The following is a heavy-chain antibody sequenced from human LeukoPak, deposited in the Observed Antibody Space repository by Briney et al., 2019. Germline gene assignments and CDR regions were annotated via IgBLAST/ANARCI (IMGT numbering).Heavy chain of an antibody. CDR1: GFIFSIYN. J-gene: IGHJ2*01. Sequence: PGGSLRLSCTGSGFIFSIYNMNWVRQAPGKGLEWVANIKQDGSEKYYVGSVKGRFTISRDNAKNSLYLQMNSLRTEDTAVYYCARALYRQRVVVVNAKNYWYFDLWGRGTLVTVSS. V-gene: IGHV3-7*01. D-gene: IGHD2-21*01. CDR3: ARALYRQRVVVVNAKNYWYFDL. CDR2: IKQDGSEK.